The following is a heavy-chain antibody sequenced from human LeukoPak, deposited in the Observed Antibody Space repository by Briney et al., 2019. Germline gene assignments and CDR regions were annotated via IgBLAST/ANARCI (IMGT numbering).Heavy chain of an antibody. CDR2: ISYDGSNK. J-gene: IGHJ4*02. CDR3: AKRRAIFGVVKDYDY. Sequence: PGGSLRLSCAASGFTFSSYGMHWVRQAPGKGLEWVAVISYDGSNKYYADSVKGRFTISRDNSKNTLYLQMNSLRAEDTAVYYCAKRRAIFGVVKDYDYWGQGTLVTVSS. V-gene: IGHV3-30*18. D-gene: IGHD3-3*01. CDR1: GFTFSSYG.